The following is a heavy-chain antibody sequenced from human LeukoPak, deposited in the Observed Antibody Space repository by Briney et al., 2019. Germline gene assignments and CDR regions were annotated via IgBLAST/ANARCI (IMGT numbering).Heavy chain of an antibody. CDR2: IYYSGGT. J-gene: IGHJ5*02. V-gene: IGHV4-59*08. Sequence: NPSETLSLTCTVSDGSSISSSWNWIRQPPGKGLEWIGYIYYSGGTKYNPSLESRVTISVDTSKNQISLNLRSVTAADTAIYYCARRQQTGGDNGLHNWFDPWGQGTLVTVSS. D-gene: IGHD2-21*01. CDR1: DGSSISSS. CDR3: ARRQQTGGDNGLHNWFDP.